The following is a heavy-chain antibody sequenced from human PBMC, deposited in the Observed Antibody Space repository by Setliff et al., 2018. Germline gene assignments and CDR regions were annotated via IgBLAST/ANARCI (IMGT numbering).Heavy chain of an antibody. J-gene: IGHJ4*02. CDR3: ARDHFGVAGDS. CDR1: AGSFDSDSHY. Sequence: SQTLSLTCTVSAGSFDSDSHYCSWMRQPPGKGLEWIGHIFKSGTNFHPSLRSRLSMSVDTSKSQFSLELTSVTAADTALYYCARDHFGVAGDSWGPGTLVTVSS. V-gene: IGHV4-61*09. D-gene: IGHD3-3*01. CDR2: IFKSGT.